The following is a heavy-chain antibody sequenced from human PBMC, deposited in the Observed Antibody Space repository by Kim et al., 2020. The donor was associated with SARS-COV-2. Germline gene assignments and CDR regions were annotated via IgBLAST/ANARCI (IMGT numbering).Heavy chain of an antibody. J-gene: IGHJ2*01. CDR2: IYYSGST. D-gene: IGHD4-17*01. CDR3: ARVPDYGDYGNWYFDL. V-gene: IGHV4-59*13. CDR1: GGSISSYY. Sequence: SETLSLTCTVSGGSISSYYWSWIRQPPGKGLEWIGYIYYSGSTNYNPSLKSRVTISVDTSKNQFSLKLSSVTAADTAVYYCARVPDYGDYGNWYFDLWGRGTLVTVSS.